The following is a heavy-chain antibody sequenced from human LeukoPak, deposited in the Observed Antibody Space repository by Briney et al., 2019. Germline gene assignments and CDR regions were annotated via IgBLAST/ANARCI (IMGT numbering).Heavy chain of an antibody. D-gene: IGHD3-3*01. CDR2: ISSSSSYI. Sequence: PRGSLRLSCAASGFTFSSYSMNWVRQAPGQGLEWVSSISSSSSYIYYADSGKGRFTITREDAKNSLYLQMNSLRAEDTAVYYCATGRDYDFWSGYDNPKAKFYWGQGTLVTVSS. CDR1: GFTFSSYS. J-gene: IGHJ4*02. CDR3: ATGRDYDFWSGYDNPKAKFY. V-gene: IGHV3-21*01.